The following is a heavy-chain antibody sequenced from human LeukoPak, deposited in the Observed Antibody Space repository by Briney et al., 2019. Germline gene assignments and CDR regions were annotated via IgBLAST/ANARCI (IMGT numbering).Heavy chain of an antibody. D-gene: IGHD3-22*01. J-gene: IGHJ5*02. CDR2: IYSGGST. CDR3: ARVRNYDSSGPNWFDP. CDR1: GFTVSSNY. V-gene: IGHV3-53*01. Sequence: GSLRLSCAASGFTVSSNYMSWVRQAPGKGLEWVSVIYSGGSTYYADSVKGRFTISRDNSKNTLYLQMNSLRAEDTAVYYCARVRNYDSSGPNWFDPWGQGTLVTVSS.